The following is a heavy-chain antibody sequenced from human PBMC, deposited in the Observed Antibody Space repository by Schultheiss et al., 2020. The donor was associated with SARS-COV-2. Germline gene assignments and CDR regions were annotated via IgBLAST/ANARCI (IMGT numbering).Heavy chain of an antibody. J-gene: IGHJ6*02. CDR1: GGSISSGGYY. CDR3: ARGGAVGSSSQRGYYYYGMDV. D-gene: IGHD6-13*01. Sequence: SETLSLTCTLSGGSISSGGYYWSWIRQHPGKGLEWIGYIYYSGSTNYNPSLKSRVTISVYTSKNQFSLRLSSVTAADTAVCYCARGGAVGSSSQRGYYYYGMDVWGQGNTVTVSS. CDR2: IYYSGST. V-gene: IGHV4-61*08.